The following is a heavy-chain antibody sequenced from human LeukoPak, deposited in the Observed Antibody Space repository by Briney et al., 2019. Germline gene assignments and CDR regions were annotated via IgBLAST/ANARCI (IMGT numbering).Heavy chain of an antibody. J-gene: IGHJ6*02. CDR1: GGSINNYY. V-gene: IGHV4-59*08. CDR2: ISYSGST. Sequence: SETLSLTCTVSGGSINNYYWSWIRQPPGKGLEWIGYISYSGSTNYNPSLKSRVTMSVDTSKNQFSLNLSSVTAGDTVVYYCTKHRYSMNVWDQGTTVTVSS. CDR3: TKHRYSMNV.